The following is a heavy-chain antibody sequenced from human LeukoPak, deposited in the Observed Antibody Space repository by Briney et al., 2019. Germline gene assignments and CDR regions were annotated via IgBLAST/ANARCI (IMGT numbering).Heavy chain of an antibody. Sequence: PSETLSLTCTVSGDSITSSSYYWGWIRQPPGKGLEWIGTIYYSGITYFNPFLKSRVSISVDTSKNQFSLRLRSVTAADAAVYYCASTGVGASSSDFDYWGQGTLVTV. D-gene: IGHD1-26*01. J-gene: IGHJ4*02. CDR2: IYYSGIT. V-gene: IGHV4-39*01. CDR3: ASTGVGASSSDFDY. CDR1: GDSITSSSYY.